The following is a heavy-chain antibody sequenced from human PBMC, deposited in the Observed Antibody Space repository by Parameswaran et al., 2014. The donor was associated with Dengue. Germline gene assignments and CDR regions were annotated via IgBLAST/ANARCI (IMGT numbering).Heavy chain of an antibody. D-gene: IGHD3-22*01. J-gene: IGHJ4*02. CDR2: IYPADSDT. V-gene: IGHV5-51*01. Sequence: VRQMPGKGLEWMGFIYPADSDTRYSPSFQGQVTMSADKSINTVYLQWSSLQASDTAMYYCAKTTDSDYSDTSLYNWGQGTLVTVSS. CDR3: AKTTDSDYSDTSLYN.